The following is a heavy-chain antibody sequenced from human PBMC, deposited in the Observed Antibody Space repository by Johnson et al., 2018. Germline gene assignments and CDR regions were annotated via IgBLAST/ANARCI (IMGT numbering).Heavy chain of an antibody. J-gene: IGHJ3*02. CDR2: VFHSGSD. V-gene: IGHV4-4*02. Sequence: QVQLQESGPGLVKPSGTLSLTCSVSGVSVSSLNWWNWVRQPPGKGLEWIGEVFHSGSDKYNPYLKSRVAFSIDKSKNPFSLSLISVTAADTAVYYCARARAGDYYGSGATFDIWGQGTMVSVSS. CDR1: GVSVSSLNW. CDR3: ARARAGDYYGSGATFDI. D-gene: IGHD3-10*01.